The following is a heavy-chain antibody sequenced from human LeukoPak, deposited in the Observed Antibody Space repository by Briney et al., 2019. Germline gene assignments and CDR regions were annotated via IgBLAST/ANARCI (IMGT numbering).Heavy chain of an antibody. J-gene: IGHJ6*02. D-gene: IGHD1-26*01. Sequence: LGASVKVSCKASGYTFTSYGISWVRQAPGQGLEWMGWISAYNGNTNYAQKLQGRVTMTTDTSTSTAYMELRSLRSDDTAVYYCARVPPPVWSGRYIYGDVWGQGTTVTVSS. CDR3: ARVPPPVWSGRYIYGDV. V-gene: IGHV1-18*01. CDR2: ISAYNGNT. CDR1: GYTFTSYG.